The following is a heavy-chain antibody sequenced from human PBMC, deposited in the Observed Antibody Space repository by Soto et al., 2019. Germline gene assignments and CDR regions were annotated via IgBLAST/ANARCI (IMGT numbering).Heavy chain of an antibody. Sequence: GGSLRLSCAASGFTFSNYAMSWVRQAPGKGLEWVSGIGSSGSDTYYADSVKGRFTISRDDSKNTLFLQMNSLRAEDTAEYYCARVVRYFDTPYGMDVWGQGTTVTVSS. J-gene: IGHJ6*02. V-gene: IGHV3-23*01. D-gene: IGHD3-9*01. CDR3: ARVVRYFDTPYGMDV. CDR1: GFTFSNYA. CDR2: IGSSGSDT.